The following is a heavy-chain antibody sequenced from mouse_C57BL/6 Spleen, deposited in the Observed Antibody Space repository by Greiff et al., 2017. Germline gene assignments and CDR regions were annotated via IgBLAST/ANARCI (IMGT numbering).Heavy chain of an antibody. Sequence: VQLQQSGAELVKPGASVKISCKASGYTFTDYYINWVKQRPGQGLEWIGKIGPGSGSTYYNEKFKGKATLPADKSSIAAYMHLSSLTSADSPVYFCASAGFITTVVAPTLFDYWGQGTTLTVSS. CDR2: IGPGSGST. V-gene: IGHV1-77*01. CDR3: ASAGFITTVVAPTLFDY. CDR1: GYTFTDYY. J-gene: IGHJ2*01. D-gene: IGHD1-1*01.